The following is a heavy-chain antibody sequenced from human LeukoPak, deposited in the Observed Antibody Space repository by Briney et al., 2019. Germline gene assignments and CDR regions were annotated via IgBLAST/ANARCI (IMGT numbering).Heavy chain of an antibody. CDR1: GGSFSGYY. V-gene: IGHV4-34*01. J-gene: IGHJ4*02. CDR3: ARGRASFGKFDY. Sequence: PSETLSLTCAVYGGSFSGYYWSWIRQPPGKGLEWIGEINHSGSTNYNPSLKSRVTISVDTSKNQFSLKLSSVTAADTAVYYCARGRASFGKFDYWGQGTPVTVSS. D-gene: IGHD3-10*01. CDR2: INHSGST.